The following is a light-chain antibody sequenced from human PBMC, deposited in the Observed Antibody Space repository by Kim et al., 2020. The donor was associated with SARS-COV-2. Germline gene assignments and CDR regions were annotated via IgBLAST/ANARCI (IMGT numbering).Light chain of an antibody. CDR3: AAWDDSLRGPV. Sequence: GLVVTISCSESPSNIGYNYVSGYQQLPGTAPKALINRNTLRPSGVPDRFSGSKSGNSASLAISGLRSEDEAEYYCAAWDDSLRGPVFGGGTQLTVL. V-gene: IGLV1-47*01. J-gene: IGLJ2*01. CDR2: RNT. CDR1: PSNIGYNY.